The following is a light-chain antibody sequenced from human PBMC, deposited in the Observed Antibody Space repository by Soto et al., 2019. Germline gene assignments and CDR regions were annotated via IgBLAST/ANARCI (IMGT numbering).Light chain of an antibody. CDR3: QQYGSSPRT. CDR1: QSVRNNY. Sequence: EIVLTQSPGTLSLSPGERATLSCRASQSVRNNYLAWYQQKPGQAPRLLIYGASSRATGIPDRFSGSGSGTDFTLTISRLEPEDFAVYYCQQYGSSPRTFGPGTKVDIK. J-gene: IGKJ3*01. CDR2: GAS. V-gene: IGKV3-20*01.